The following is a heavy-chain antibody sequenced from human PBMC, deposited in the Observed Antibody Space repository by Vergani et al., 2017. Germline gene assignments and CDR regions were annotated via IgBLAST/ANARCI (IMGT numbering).Heavy chain of an antibody. D-gene: IGHD2-2*01. V-gene: IGHV1-2*02. CDR3: ARVGTSSNRDYFDY. Sequence: QVQLVQSGAEVKKPGASVKVSCKASGYTFTDYFMHWVRQAPGQGLEWMGLINPKSGGTNYAQKFQGRVTMTRDTSISTAYMELSNLRSEDTAVYYCARVGTSSNRDYFDYWGQGTLVTVSS. J-gene: IGHJ4*02. CDR2: INPKSGGT. CDR1: GYTFTDYF.